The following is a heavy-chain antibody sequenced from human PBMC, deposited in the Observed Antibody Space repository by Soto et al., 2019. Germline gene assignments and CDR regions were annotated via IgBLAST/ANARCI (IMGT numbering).Heavy chain of an antibody. Sequence: NPSETLSHTCTVSGRSMSGYYWSWIRQPAGERLEWIGRIYTSGTTDFNPSLKGRVTMSVDTSKNQFSLKLASVTAADTALYYCAREDYYDTGYYVVWGQGTQVT. V-gene: IGHV4-4*07. CDR2: IYTSGTT. J-gene: IGHJ4*02. CDR3: AREDYYDTGYYVV. D-gene: IGHD3-9*01. CDR1: GRSMSGYY.